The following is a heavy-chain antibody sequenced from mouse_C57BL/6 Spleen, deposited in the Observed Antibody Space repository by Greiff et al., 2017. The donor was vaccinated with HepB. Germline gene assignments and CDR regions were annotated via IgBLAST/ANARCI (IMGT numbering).Heavy chain of an antibody. D-gene: IGHD1-1*01. J-gene: IGHJ3*01. V-gene: IGHV5-12*01. CDR3: ARALYYGSSYPFAY. CDR1: GFTFSDYY. CDR2: ISNGGGST. Sequence: EVQLVESGGGLVQPGGSLKLSCAASGFTFSDYYMYWVRQTPEKRLEWVAYISNGGGSTYYPDTVKGRFTISRDNAKNTLYLQMSRLKSEDTAMYYCARALYYGSSYPFAYWGQGTLVTVSA.